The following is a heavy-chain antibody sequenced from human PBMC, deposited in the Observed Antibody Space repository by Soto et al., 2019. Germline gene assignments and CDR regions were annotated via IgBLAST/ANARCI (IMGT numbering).Heavy chain of an antibody. CDR3: AARRGTYYDSSPWAFDL. Sequence: SVKVSCKASGFTFTSSAVQWVRQARGQRLEWIGWIVVGSGNTNYAQKFQERVTITRDMSTSTAYMELSSLRSEDTAVYYCAARRGTYYDSSPWAFDLWGQGTMVTVSS. CDR2: IVVGSGNT. D-gene: IGHD3-22*01. J-gene: IGHJ3*01. V-gene: IGHV1-58*01. CDR1: GFTFTSSA.